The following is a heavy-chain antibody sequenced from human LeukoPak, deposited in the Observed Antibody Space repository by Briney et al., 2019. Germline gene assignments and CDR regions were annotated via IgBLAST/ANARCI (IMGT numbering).Heavy chain of an antibody. CDR3: ARDRRGYYDSGGYAHFDY. V-gene: IGHV3-53*01. CDR2: LYSGNIP. Sequence: GRSLRLSCTASGFTVNSNYMSWVRQAPGKGLEWVSILYSGNIPYYADSVKGRFTISRDTSKNTLYLDMNSLRAEDTAVYFCARDRRGYYDSGGYAHFDYWGQGTLVTVSS. J-gene: IGHJ4*02. CDR1: GFTVNSNY. D-gene: IGHD3-22*01.